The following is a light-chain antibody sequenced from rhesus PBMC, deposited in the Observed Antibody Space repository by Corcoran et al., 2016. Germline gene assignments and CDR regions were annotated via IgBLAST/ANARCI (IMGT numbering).Light chain of an antibody. Sequence: QGAPTQPPSGSGSPGQSVAISCTGTSSDVGAYNYVSWYQQLPGKAPKLMISLDSRRPAGVSDRFSVSKSGNTASLTISGLQAEDEADYYCCSYTTSGIYIFGAVTRVTVL. CDR2: LDS. J-gene: IGLJ1*01. CDR3: CSYTTSGIYI. V-gene: IGLV2S7*01. CDR1: SSDVGAYNY.